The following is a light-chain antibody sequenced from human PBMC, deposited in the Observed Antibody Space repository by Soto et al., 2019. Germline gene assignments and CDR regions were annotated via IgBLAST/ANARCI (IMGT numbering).Light chain of an antibody. CDR2: DAS. Sequence: DIQMTQSTSSLSASVGDRVTITCQASQDINKNLIWYQQKPGKAPKLLIYDASDLETGVPSRFSGSGSGTGFTFTISSLQPEDFATYYCQQYESLPLTFAQGTRLAVK. CDR1: QDINKN. J-gene: IGKJ5*01. CDR3: QQYESLPLT. V-gene: IGKV1-33*01.